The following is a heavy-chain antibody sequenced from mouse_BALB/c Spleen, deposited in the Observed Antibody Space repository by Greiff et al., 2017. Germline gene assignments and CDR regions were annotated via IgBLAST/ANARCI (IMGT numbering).Heavy chain of an antibody. J-gene: IGHJ2*01. CDR3: ARRYDGYFDY. V-gene: IGHV1-77*01. D-gene: IGHD2-3*01. Sequence: QVHVKQSGAELARPGASVKLSCKASGYTFTDYYINWVKQRTGQGLEWIGEIYPGSGNTYYNEKFKGKATLTADKSSSTAYMQLSSLTSEDSAVYFCARRYDGYFDYWGQGTTLTVSS. CDR1: GYTFTDYY. CDR2: IYPGSGNT.